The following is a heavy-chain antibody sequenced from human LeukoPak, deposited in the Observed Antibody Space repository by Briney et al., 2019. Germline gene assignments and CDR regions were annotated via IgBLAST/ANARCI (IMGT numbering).Heavy chain of an antibody. Sequence: GGSLRLSWAASGFTFSSYAMSWVRQAPGKGLEWVSAISGSGGSTYYADSVKGRFTISRDNSKNTLYLQMNSLRAEDTAVYYCAHPGDYYDSSGYYGYYWGQGTLVTVSS. CDR2: ISGSGGST. J-gene: IGHJ4*02. V-gene: IGHV3-23*01. CDR1: GFTFSSYA. D-gene: IGHD3-22*01. CDR3: AHPGDYYDSSGYYGYY.